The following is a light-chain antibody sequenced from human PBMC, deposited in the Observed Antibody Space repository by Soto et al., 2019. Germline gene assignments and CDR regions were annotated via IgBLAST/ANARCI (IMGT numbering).Light chain of an antibody. CDR1: QSVSTGY. Sequence: EIVLTQSPGTLSLSPGERATLSCRASQSVSTGYLAWYRQKPGQAPGLLIYGVSNRATGIPDRFSGSGSGTDFTLTISRLEPEDFAVYYCHQYGTSPRTFGQGTKVDIK. V-gene: IGKV3-20*01. CDR3: HQYGTSPRT. CDR2: GVS. J-gene: IGKJ1*01.